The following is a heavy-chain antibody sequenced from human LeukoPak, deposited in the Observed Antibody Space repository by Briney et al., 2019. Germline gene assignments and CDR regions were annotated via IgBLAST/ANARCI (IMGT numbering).Heavy chain of an antibody. J-gene: IGHJ4*02. CDR2: ISSSSSYI. Sequence: PGGSLRLSCAASGFTVSSNYMSWVRQAPGKGLEWVSSISSSSSYIYYADSVKGRFTISRDNAKNSLYLQMNGLRAEDTAVYYCASFMVAADQITSNSAEDYWGQGTLVTVSS. CDR1: GFTVSSNY. CDR3: ASFMVAADQITSNSAEDY. V-gene: IGHV3-21*01. D-gene: IGHD2-15*01.